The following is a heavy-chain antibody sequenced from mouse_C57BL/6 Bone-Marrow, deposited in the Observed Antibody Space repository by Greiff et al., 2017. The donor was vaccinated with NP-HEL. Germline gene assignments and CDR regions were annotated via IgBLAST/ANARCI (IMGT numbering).Heavy chain of an antibody. D-gene: IGHD1-1*01. J-gene: IGHJ2*01. CDR3: ARAYYYASGGFDY. CDR2: IDPSDSYT. Sequence: VQLQQPGAELVRPGTSLKLSCKASGYTFTSYWMHWVKQRPGQGLEWIGVIDPSDSYTNYNQKFKGKATLTVDTSSSTAYMQLSSLTSEDSAVYYCARAYYYASGGFDYWGQGTTLTVSS. CDR1: GYTFTSYW. V-gene: IGHV1-59*01.